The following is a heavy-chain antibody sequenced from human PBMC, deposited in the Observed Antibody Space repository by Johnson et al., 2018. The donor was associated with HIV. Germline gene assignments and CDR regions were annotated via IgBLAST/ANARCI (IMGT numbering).Heavy chain of an antibody. J-gene: IGHJ3*02. CDR1: GFTFSSYG. D-gene: IGHD3-16*01. V-gene: IGHV3-30*02. CDR2: IRYDGSNK. Sequence: QVQLVESGGGVVQPGGSLRLSCVASGFTFSSYGIHWVRQAPGKGLEWVAFIRYDGSNKYYADSVKGRFTIFRDNSKNTLYLQMNSLRAEDTAVYYCVRDAFDYRDASGRFGGAGFDIWGQGTVVTVSS. CDR3: VRDAFDYRDASGRFGGAGFDI.